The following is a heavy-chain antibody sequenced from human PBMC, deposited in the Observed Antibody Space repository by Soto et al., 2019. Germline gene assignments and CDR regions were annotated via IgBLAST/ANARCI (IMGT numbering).Heavy chain of an antibody. D-gene: IGHD3-22*01. J-gene: IGHJ4*02. Sequence: GESLKISCKGSGYSFAGYWITWVRQKPGKGLEWMGRIDPSDSQTYYSPSFRGHVTISVTKSITTVFLQWSSLRASDTAMYYCARQIYDSDTGPNYQYYYDSWGQGTPVTVSS. CDR1: GYSFAGYW. CDR3: ARQIYDSDTGPNYQYYYDS. V-gene: IGHV5-10-1*01. CDR2: IDPSDSQT.